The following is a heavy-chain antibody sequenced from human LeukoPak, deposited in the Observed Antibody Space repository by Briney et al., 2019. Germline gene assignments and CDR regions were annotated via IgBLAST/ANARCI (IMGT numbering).Heavy chain of an antibody. CDR3: ARGFSILTGYIDY. CDR1: GYTFTSYY. CDR2: INPSGGST. D-gene: IGHD3-9*01. J-gene: IGHJ4*02. Sequence: GASVKVSCKASGYTFTSYYMHWVRQAPGQGLEWMGTINPSGGSTSYAQKFQGRVTMTRNTSISTAYMELSSLRSEDTAVYYCARGFSILTGYIDYWGQGTLVTVSS. V-gene: IGHV1-46*01.